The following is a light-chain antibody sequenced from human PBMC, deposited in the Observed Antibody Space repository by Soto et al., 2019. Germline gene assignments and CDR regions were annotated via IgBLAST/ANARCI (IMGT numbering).Light chain of an antibody. CDR1: QSVSSSY. J-gene: IGKJ2*01. V-gene: IGKV3-20*01. Sequence: EIVLTQSPGTLSLSPGERATLSCRASQSVSSSYLAWYQQKPGQAPRLLIYGASGRATGVPERFSGSESGTDFSLTISRLEPEDFAVYYCQHYGSSPPYTFGQGTKLEIK. CDR3: QHYGSSPPYT. CDR2: GAS.